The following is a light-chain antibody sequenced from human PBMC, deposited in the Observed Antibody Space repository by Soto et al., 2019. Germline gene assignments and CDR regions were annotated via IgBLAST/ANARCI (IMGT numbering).Light chain of an antibody. CDR1: QSVTSF. V-gene: IGKV3-11*01. CDR3: QQRSKWPLT. J-gene: IGKJ4*01. CDR2: DVS. Sequence: EIVLTQSPVTLSLSPGEIATLSCRASQSVTSFLAWYQQKPGQAPRLLIYDVSNRATGIPARFSGSGSGTDFTLTISSLEPEDFAVYYCQQRSKWPLTFGGGTKVEIK.